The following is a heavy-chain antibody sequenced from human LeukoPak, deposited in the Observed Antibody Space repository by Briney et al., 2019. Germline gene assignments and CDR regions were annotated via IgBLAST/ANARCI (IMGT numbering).Heavy chain of an antibody. J-gene: IGHJ3*02. CDR3: ARVFGACSSTSCRWTDAFDI. D-gene: IGHD2-2*01. Sequence: PSETLSLTCTVSGGSISSYYWSWIRQPPGKGLEWIGYIYYSGSTNYNPSLKSRVTISVDTSKNQFSLKLSSVTAEDTAVYYCARVFGACSSTSCRWTDAFDIWGQGTMVTVSS. V-gene: IGHV4-59*01. CDR2: IYYSGST. CDR1: GGSISSYY.